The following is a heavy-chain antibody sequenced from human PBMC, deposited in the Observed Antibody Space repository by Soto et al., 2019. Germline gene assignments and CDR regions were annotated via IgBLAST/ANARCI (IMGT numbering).Heavy chain of an antibody. D-gene: IGHD3-10*01. CDR1: GFTFSSYA. J-gene: IGHJ5*02. Sequence: GGSLRLSCAASGFTFSSYAMSWVRQAPGKGLEWVSAISGSGGSTYYADSVKGRFTISRDNSKNTLYLQMNSLRAEDTAVYYCVLVKRPNWFDPWGQGTLVTVSS. CDR2: ISGSGGST. V-gene: IGHV3-23*01. CDR3: VLVKRPNWFDP.